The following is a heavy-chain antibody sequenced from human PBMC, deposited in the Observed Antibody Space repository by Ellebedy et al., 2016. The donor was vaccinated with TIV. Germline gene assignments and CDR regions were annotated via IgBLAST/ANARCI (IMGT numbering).Heavy chain of an antibody. CDR2: LSSDGSTK. D-gene: IGHD2-2*02. J-gene: IGHJ4*02. V-gene: IGHV3-30-3*01. CDR3: ARDQACSTTNSYTVYLDY. CDR1: GFTFSSHW. Sequence: GGSLRLSXAASGFTFSSHWMSWFRQAPGKGLEWVTALSSDGSTKYYADSVKGRFTISRDNSKNTLYLQMNSLRPEDTAVYYCARDQACSTTNSYTVYLDYWGQGTLVTVSS.